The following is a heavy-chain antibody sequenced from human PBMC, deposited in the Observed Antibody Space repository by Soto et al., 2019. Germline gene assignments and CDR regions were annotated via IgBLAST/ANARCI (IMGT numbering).Heavy chain of an antibody. CDR3: ARDRGSKLEFDY. V-gene: IGHV1-18*01. CDR2: ISAYNGNT. D-gene: IGHD1-1*01. CDR1: GYTFTSYG. Sequence: ASVKVSCKASGYTFTSYGISWVRQAPGQGLEGMGWISAYNGNTNYAQKLQGRVTMTTDTSTSTAYMELRSLRSDDTAAYYCARDRGSKLEFDYWGQGTLVTVSS. J-gene: IGHJ4*02.